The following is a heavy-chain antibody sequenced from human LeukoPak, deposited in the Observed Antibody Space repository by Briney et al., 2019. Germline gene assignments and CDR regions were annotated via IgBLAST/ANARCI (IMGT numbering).Heavy chain of an antibody. CDR3: ASHPYGDYINWFDP. CDR1: GGSISSYY. D-gene: IGHD4-17*01. J-gene: IGHJ5*02. CDR2: IYYSGST. V-gene: IGHV4-59*08. Sequence: SETLSLTCTVSGGSISSYYWSWIRQPPGKGLEWIGYIYYSGSTNYNPSLKSRVTISVDTSKNQFCLKLSSVTAADTAVYYCASHPYGDYINWFDPWGQGTLVTVSS.